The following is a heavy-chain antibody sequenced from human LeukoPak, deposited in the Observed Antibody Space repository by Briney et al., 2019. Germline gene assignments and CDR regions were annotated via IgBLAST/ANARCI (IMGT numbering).Heavy chain of an antibody. CDR2: IYYSGST. CDR3: ARTACSGGTCYSQRGAFDI. D-gene: IGHD2-15*01. V-gene: IGHV4-59*12. J-gene: IGHJ3*02. CDR1: GGSISTYY. Sequence: SETLSLTCTVSGGSISTYYWTWIRQPPGKGLEWIGHIYYSGSTNYNPSLKSRVTISVDTSKNQFSLKLSSLTAADTAVYYCARTACSGGTCYSQRGAFDIWGQGTMVTVSS.